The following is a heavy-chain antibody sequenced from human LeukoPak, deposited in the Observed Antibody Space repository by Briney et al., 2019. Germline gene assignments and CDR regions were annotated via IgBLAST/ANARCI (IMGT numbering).Heavy chain of an antibody. D-gene: IGHD2-15*01. CDR2: ISGSGDTT. V-gene: IGHV3-23*01. CDR3: AKDYVGSLADAFDI. Sequence: GGSLRLSCAASGFTFSDYGMSWVRQAPGQGLEFASAISGSGDTTYYADSVKGRFTISRDNSKKTLFLEMDSLRAEDTAVYYCAKDYVGSLADAFDIWGQGTMASVSS. J-gene: IGHJ3*02. CDR1: GFTFSDYG.